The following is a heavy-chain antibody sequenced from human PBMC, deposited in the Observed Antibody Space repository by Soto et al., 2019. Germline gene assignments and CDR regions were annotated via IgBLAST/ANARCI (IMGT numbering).Heavy chain of an antibody. D-gene: IGHD2-2*01. Sequence: EVQLLESGGGLVQPGGSLRLSCAASGFTFSSYAMGWVRQAPGKGLEWVSSISSSGGSTYYADSVRGRLTISRDNSKNTLYLQMNSPRTEHTAVYSCAKVPSKGPGNRYHFDFWGQGTLVTVSS. CDR1: GFTFSSYA. V-gene: IGHV3-23*01. J-gene: IGHJ4*02. CDR3: AKVPSKGPGNRYHFDF. CDR2: ISSSGGST.